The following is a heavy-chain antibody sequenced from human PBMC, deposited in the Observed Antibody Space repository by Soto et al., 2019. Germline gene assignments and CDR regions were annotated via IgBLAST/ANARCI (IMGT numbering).Heavy chain of an antibody. CDR1: GGSISSSSYY. D-gene: IGHD5-12*01. V-gene: IGHV4-39*01. Sequence: SETLSLTCTVSGGSISSSSYYWGWIRQPPGKGLEWIGSIYYSGSTYYNPSLKSRVTISVDTSKNQFSLKLSSVTAADTAVYYCAISRSNSGYDRVGVTAFDYWGQGTLVTVSS. CDR2: IYYSGST. J-gene: IGHJ4*02. CDR3: AISRSNSGYDRVGVTAFDY.